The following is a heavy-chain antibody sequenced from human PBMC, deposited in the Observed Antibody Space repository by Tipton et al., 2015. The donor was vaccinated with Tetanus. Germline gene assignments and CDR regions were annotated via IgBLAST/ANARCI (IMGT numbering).Heavy chain of an antibody. V-gene: IGHV4-34*01. CDR3: ARDRKEQWFSQIRYGMDV. J-gene: IGHJ6*02. D-gene: IGHD6-19*01. CDR2: INHSGGT. CDR1: GGSFSGYN. Sequence: TLSLTCAVYGGSFSGYNWSWIRQPPGKGLEWIGDINHSGGTNYSPSLKSRVTISVDTSKNQFSLNLNSVTAADTAIYYCARDRKEQWFSQIRYGMDVWGQGTKVTVSS.